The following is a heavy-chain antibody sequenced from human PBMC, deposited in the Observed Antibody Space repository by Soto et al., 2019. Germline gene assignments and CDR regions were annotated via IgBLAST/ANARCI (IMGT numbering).Heavy chain of an antibody. CDR2: MNPNSGNT. CDR1: GYTFTSYD. Sequence: GASVEVCCKASGYTFTSYDITWVRQATGQGLEWMGWMNPNSGNTGYAQKFQGRVTMTRNTSIGTAYMELSSLRSEDTAVYYCATERWEDAFDIWGQGTMVTVSS. J-gene: IGHJ3*02. V-gene: IGHV1-8*01. CDR3: ATERWEDAFDI. D-gene: IGHD1-26*01.